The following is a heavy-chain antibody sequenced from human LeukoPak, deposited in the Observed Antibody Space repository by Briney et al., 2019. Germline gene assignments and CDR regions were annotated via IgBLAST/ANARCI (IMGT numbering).Heavy chain of an antibody. D-gene: IGHD2-2*01. CDR2: IKGDGSVQ. CDR1: GFPFSVYW. V-gene: IGHV3-7*01. CDR3: VGQLLRAV. Sequence: GGSLRLSCTASGFPFSVYWTSRVRQAPGKGLEWVANIKGDGSVQDYADSVKGRFTISRDNAKNLVYLQMNSLRVDDTAIYYCVGQLLRAVWGKGTTVTVSS. J-gene: IGHJ6*04.